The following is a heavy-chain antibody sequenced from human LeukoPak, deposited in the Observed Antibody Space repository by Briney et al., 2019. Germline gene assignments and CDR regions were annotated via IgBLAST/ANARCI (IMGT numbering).Heavy chain of an antibody. J-gene: IGHJ4*02. D-gene: IGHD3-10*01. CDR3: AKSSMLRGVIILPSPFDY. CDR2: ISWNSGSI. Sequence: GGYLRLSCAASGFTIDDYAMHWVRQAPGQGLEWVSGISWNSGSIGYADSVRGRFTISRDNAKNSLYLQMNSLRVEDTALYYCAKSSMLRGVIILPSPFDYWGQGTLVTVSS. CDR1: GFTIDDYA. V-gene: IGHV3-9*01.